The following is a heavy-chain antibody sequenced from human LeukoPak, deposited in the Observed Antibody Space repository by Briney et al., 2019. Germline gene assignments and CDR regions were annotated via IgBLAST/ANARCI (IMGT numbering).Heavy chain of an antibody. D-gene: IGHD2-2*01. Sequence: ASVKVSCKASGGTFSSYAISWVRQAPGQGLEWMGIINPSGGSTSYAQKFQGRVTMTRDMSTSTVYMELSSLRSEDTAVYYCARASGYCSSTSCYAVNWGQGTLVTVSS. CDR3: ARASGYCSSTSCYAVN. CDR2: INPSGGST. V-gene: IGHV1-46*01. J-gene: IGHJ4*02. CDR1: GGTFSSYA.